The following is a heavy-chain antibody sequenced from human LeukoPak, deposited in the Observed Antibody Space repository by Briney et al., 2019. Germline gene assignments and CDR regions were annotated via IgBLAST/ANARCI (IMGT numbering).Heavy chain of an antibody. Sequence: GGSLRLSCAASGFTFDDYAMHWVRQAPGKGLEWVSIISGDGGSTYYADSVKGRFTISRDNSKNSLYLQMNSLRTEDTALYYCAKAGGNYYFYYGMDVWGQGTTVTVSS. J-gene: IGHJ6*02. D-gene: IGHD3-16*01. V-gene: IGHV3-43*02. CDR3: AKAGGNYYFYYGMDV. CDR1: GFTFDDYA. CDR2: ISGDGGST.